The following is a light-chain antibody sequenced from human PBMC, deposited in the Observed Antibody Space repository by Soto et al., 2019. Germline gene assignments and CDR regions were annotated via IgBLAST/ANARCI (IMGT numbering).Light chain of an antibody. V-gene: IGKV3-20*01. J-gene: IGKJ2*01. CDR1: QSVSSTY. CDR3: QQYGRSPPSS. Sequence: EIVLTQSPGTLSLSPGERATLSCRASQSVSSTYIAWYQQNPGRAPRLLIYGASSRATGIPDRFSGSGSGTDFTLTISRREPEDFALYFCQQYGRSPPSSFGQGTKVDIK. CDR2: GAS.